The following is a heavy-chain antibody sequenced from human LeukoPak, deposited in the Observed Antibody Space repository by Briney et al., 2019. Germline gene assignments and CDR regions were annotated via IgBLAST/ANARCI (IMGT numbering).Heavy chain of an antibody. Sequence: GGSLTLSCAASGFTFSSYSMNWVRQAPGEGREWVSYISSSSTTIYYSDSVKARFTISRDNAKNSLYLKKNTLREENTAVYYSASGWDSSGYPLAYWGQGTLVTVSS. J-gene: IGHJ4*02. V-gene: IGHV3-48*02. CDR1: GFTFSSYS. D-gene: IGHD3-22*01. CDR3: ASGWDSSGYPLAY. CDR2: ISSSSTTI.